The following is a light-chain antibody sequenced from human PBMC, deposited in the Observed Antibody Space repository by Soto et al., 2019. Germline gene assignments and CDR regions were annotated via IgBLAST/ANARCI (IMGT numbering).Light chain of an antibody. CDR1: QGIGNA. J-gene: IGKJ1*01. Sequence: PLTQSPSSLSASVGDRVSITWRASQGIGNALGWYQQKPGKPPKVLIYGASNLQSGVPPRFSGSGSGTDFTLAISSLQPEESATYYCLQDINYPWTVGPGTKVDIK. CDR2: GAS. V-gene: IGKV1-6*01. CDR3: LQDINYPWT.